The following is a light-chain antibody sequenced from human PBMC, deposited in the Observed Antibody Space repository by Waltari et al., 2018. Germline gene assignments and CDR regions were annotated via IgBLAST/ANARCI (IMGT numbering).Light chain of an antibody. CDR2: LGS. CDR1: QSLLHSNGYNY. J-gene: IGKJ3*01. Sequence: DIVMTQSPLSLPVTPGEPASISCRSSQSLLHSNGYNYLDWYLQKPGQSPQLLIYLGSNRASGGPDRFSGSGSGTDVTLKISRVEAEDVGVYYCMQALQTPQFTFGPGTKVDIK. CDR3: MQALQTPQFT. V-gene: IGKV2-28*01.